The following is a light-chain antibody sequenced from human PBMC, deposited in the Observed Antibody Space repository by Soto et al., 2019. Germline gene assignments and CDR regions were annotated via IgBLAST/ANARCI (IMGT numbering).Light chain of an antibody. Sequence: QSALTQPPSASGSPGQSVAISCTGTSSDVGGYNYVSWYQQHPGKAPKLMIYEVSNRPSGVSNRFSGSKSGNTASLTISGLQAEDEADYYCSSSTSSSTLVFGGGTQLTV. CDR3: SSSTSSSTLV. CDR1: SSDVGGYNY. J-gene: IGLJ2*01. CDR2: EVS. V-gene: IGLV2-14*01.